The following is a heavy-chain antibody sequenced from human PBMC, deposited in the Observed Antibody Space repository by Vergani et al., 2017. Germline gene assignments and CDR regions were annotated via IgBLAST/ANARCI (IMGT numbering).Heavy chain of an antibody. CDR1: GFTLSNYD. J-gene: IGHJ5*02. D-gene: IGHD3-16*01. CDR3: AKHFRGWGIDP. V-gene: IGHV3-30*02. Sequence: QVQLVESGGGVVQRGGSLRLSCATSGFTLSNYDMQWIRQGPGKGLEFVAFIQFDGSNQYYADSVKGRFTLSRDFSKNTLYLQMNSLRTDDTATYYCAKHFRGWGIDPWGQGILVTVSS. CDR2: IQFDGSNQ.